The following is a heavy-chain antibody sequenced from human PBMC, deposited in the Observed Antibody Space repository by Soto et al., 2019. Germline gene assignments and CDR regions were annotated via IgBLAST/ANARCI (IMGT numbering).Heavy chain of an antibody. CDR3: ARVGYYDSSGYLDY. CDR1: GGSISSGGYY. V-gene: IGHV4-31*03. D-gene: IGHD3-22*01. Sequence: SETLSLTCTVSGGSISSGGYYWSWIRQHPGKGLEWIGYIYYSGSTYYNPSLKSRVTISVDTSKNQFSLKLSSVTAADTAVYYCARVGYYDSSGYLDYWGQGTLVTVSS. CDR2: IYYSGST. J-gene: IGHJ4*02.